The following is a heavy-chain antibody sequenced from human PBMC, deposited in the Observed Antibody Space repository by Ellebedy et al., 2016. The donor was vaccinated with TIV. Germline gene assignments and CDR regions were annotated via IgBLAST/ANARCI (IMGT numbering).Heavy chain of an antibody. J-gene: IGHJ5*02. Sequence: GGSLRLXXVVSGFTFRTSAMHWVRQAPGKGLEWVALISHDGRNGEYADSVKGRFTISRDKSKNTLSLQMDSLRVEDTAVYYCARDRVGGFDHWGQGTLVTVSS. CDR1: GFTFRTSA. V-gene: IGHV3-30*03. D-gene: IGHD1-26*01. CDR2: ISHDGRNG. CDR3: ARDRVGGFDH.